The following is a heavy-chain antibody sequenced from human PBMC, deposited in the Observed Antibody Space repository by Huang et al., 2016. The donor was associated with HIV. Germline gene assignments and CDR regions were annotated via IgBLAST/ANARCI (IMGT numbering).Heavy chain of an antibody. J-gene: IGHJ4*02. CDR1: GVSVTRSPWY. Sequence: QPRLQESGPGLVKPSETLSLTCTVSGVSVTRSPWYWVWVRQSPGKGLEWIASINDDGGTYYKSSLKSRLTTSLDTSKNQFSLKLTSVTAADTAVYFCARDIAIFGEPLDSWGQGTAVTVSS. CDR3: ARDIAIFGEPLDS. V-gene: IGHV4-39*01. D-gene: IGHD3-3*01. CDR2: INDDGGT.